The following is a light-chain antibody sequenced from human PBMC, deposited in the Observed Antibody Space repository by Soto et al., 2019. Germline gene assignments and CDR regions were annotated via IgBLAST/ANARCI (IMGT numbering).Light chain of an antibody. V-gene: IGKV1-5*03. CDR2: KAS. CDR1: QSLSSW. Sequence: DIQMTQSPSTLSASVGDRVTITCRASQSLSSWLAWYQQKPGKAPNLLIYKASSLESGVPSRFSGSGSGTEFTLTIRSLQPDDFATYYCQQYKSFPYTFGQGTKLEIK. CDR3: QQYKSFPYT. J-gene: IGKJ2*01.